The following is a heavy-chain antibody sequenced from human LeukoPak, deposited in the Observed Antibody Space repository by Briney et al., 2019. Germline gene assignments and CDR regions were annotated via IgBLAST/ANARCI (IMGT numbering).Heavy chain of an antibody. D-gene: IGHD5-18*01. CDR3: ARWAGSYGHTYYFDY. V-gene: IGHV5-51*01. Sequence: GESLKISCKGSGYSFTSHWIGWVRQMPGKGLEWMGIIYPGDSDTRYSPSFQGQVTISADKSISTAYLQWSSLKASDTAMYYCARWAGSYGHTYYFDYWGQGTLVTVSS. CDR2: IYPGDSDT. J-gene: IGHJ4*02. CDR1: GYSFTSHW.